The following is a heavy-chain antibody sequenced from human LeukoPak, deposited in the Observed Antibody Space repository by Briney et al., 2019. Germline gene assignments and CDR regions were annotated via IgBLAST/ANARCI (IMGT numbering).Heavy chain of an antibody. V-gene: IGHV4-30-4*08. D-gene: IGHD3-3*01. J-gene: IGHJ5*02. CDR2: IYYSGST. CDR3: ARAPYDFWSGYRGRWFDP. CDR1: GGSISSGDYY. Sequence: PSQILSLTCTVSGGSISSGDYYWSWIRQPPGKGLEWIGYIYYSGSTYYNPSLKSRVTISVDTSKNQFSLKLSSVTAADTAVYYCARAPYDFWSGYRGRWFDPWGQGTLVTVSS.